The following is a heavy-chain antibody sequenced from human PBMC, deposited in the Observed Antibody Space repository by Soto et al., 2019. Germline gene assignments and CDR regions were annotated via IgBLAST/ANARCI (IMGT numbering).Heavy chain of an antibody. D-gene: IGHD2-2*01. CDR3: ARGRRGYCSSTSCYSAFDY. CDR2: INPNSGGT. Sequence: GASVKVSCKASGYTFTGYYMHWVRQAPGQGLEWMGWINPNSGGTNYAQKFQGWVTMTRDTSISTAYMELSRLRSDDTAVYYCARGRRGYCSSTSCYSAFDYWGQGTLVTVSS. CDR1: GYTFTGYY. V-gene: IGHV1-2*04. J-gene: IGHJ4*02.